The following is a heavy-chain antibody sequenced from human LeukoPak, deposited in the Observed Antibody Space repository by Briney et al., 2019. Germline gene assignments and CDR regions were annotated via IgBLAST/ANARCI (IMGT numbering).Heavy chain of an antibody. Sequence: SETLSLTCTVSGGSISSYYWSWIRQPPGKGLEWIGYTYYSGSTNYNPSLKSRVTISVDTSKNQFSLKLSSVTAADTAVCYCARGLFGVFDYWGQGTLVTVSS. V-gene: IGHV4-59*01. CDR3: ARGLFGVFDY. D-gene: IGHD3-3*01. CDR2: TYYSGST. CDR1: GGSISSYY. J-gene: IGHJ4*02.